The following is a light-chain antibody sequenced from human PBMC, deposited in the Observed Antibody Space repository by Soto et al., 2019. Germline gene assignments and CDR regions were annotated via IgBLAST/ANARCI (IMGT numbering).Light chain of an antibody. J-gene: IGKJ4*01. V-gene: IGKV3-20*01. CDR3: QQYDSSPLT. Sequence: EIVLTQSPGTLSLSPGERATLSCRASQSVSSSFLAWYQQKPGQAPRLLIYGASSRATGIPDRFSGSGSGTDFTLTICRLEPEDVAVYYCQQYDSSPLTFGGGTKVEIK. CDR2: GAS. CDR1: QSVSSSF.